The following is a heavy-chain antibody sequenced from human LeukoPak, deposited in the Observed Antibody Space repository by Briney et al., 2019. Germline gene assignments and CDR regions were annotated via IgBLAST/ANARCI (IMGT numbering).Heavy chain of an antibody. D-gene: IGHD6-19*01. J-gene: IGHJ6*02. CDR3: ARVGIAVAGTFYYYGMDV. V-gene: IGHV3-30-3*01. CDR2: ISYDGSNK. CDR1: GFTFSSYA. Sequence: PGGSLRLSCAASGFTFSSYAMHWVRQAPGKGLEWVAVISYDGSNKYYADSVKGRFTISRDNSKNTLYLQMNSLRAEDTAVYYCARVGIAVAGTFYYYGMDVWGQGTTVTVSS.